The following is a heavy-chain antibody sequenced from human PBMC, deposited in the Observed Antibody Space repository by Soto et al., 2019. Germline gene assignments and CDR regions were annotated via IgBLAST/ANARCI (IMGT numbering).Heavy chain of an antibody. CDR1: GGSFSGYY. J-gene: IGHJ1*01. Sequence: TLSLTCAVYGGSFSGYYWSWIRQPPGKGLEWIGEINHSGSTNYNPSLKSRVTISVDTSKNQFSLKLSSVTAADTAVYYCARGGPNIVVVVAATPEYFQHWGQGTLVTVSS. D-gene: IGHD2-15*01. V-gene: IGHV4-34*01. CDR2: INHSGST. CDR3: ARGGPNIVVVVAATPEYFQH.